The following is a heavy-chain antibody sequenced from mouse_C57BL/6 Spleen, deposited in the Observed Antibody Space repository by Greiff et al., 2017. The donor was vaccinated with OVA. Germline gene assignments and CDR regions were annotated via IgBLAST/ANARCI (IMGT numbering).Heavy chain of an antibody. Sequence: QVQLQQPGAELVRPGTSVKFSCKASGYTFTSYWRHWVKQRPGQGLEWIGVIDPSDSYTNYNQKFKGKATLTVDTSSSTAYMQLSSLTSEDSAVYYCARQLRLRNPMDYWGQGTSVTVSS. CDR1: GYTFTSYW. J-gene: IGHJ4*01. CDR3: ARQLRLRNPMDY. D-gene: IGHD3-2*02. CDR2: IDPSDSYT. V-gene: IGHV1-59*01.